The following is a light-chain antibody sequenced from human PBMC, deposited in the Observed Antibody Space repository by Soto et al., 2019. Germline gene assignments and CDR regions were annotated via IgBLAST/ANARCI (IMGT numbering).Light chain of an antibody. Sequence: QSALTQPASVSGSPGQSITISCTGTSSDVGSYNLVSWYQQHPGKAPKLMIYGVSKRPSGVSDRFSGSKSGYTASLTISGLQAEDEADYYCCSYAGVNTFYVFGTGTKLTVL. J-gene: IGLJ1*01. V-gene: IGLV2-23*02. CDR2: GVS. CDR1: SSDVGSYNL. CDR3: CSYAGVNTFYV.